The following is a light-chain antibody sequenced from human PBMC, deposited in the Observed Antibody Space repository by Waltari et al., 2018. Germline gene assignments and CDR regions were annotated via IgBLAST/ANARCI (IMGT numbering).Light chain of an antibody. Sequence: EIVLTQSPGTLSFSQGERATISCRASQAISNSYLAWYQQKPGQAPRLLIYNASLRGTGIPDKFSGSGSGTDFTLTISRLEPEDFAVYYCQQYGSPPRTFGQGTKVEIK. V-gene: IGKV3-20*01. CDR2: NAS. J-gene: IGKJ1*01. CDR3: QQYGSPPRT. CDR1: QAISNSY.